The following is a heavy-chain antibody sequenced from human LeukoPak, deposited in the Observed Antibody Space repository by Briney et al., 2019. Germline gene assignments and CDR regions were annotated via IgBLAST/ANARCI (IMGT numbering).Heavy chain of an antibody. D-gene: IGHD3-10*01. J-gene: IGHJ5*02. Sequence: SETLSLTCTVSGGSISSYYWSWIRQPAGKGLEWIGRIYTSGSTNYNPSLKSRVTMSVDTSKNQLSLKLNSVTAADTAVYYCARESGLGNWFDPWGQGTLVTVSS. CDR2: IYTSGST. V-gene: IGHV4-4*07. CDR1: GGSISSYY. CDR3: ARESGLGNWFDP.